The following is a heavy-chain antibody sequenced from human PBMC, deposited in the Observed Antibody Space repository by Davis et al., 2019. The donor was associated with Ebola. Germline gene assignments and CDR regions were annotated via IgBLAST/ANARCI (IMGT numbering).Heavy chain of an antibody. CDR1: GRTFSSYA. J-gene: IGHJ6*02. Sequence: AASVKVSCKASGRTFSSYAISWVRQAPGQGLEWMGGIIPIFGTANYAQKFQGRVTITADESTSTAYMELSSLRSEDTAVYYCARVREYSSGWRDYYYYYGMDVWGQGTTVTVSS. V-gene: IGHV1-69*13. CDR2: IIPIFGTA. CDR3: ARVREYSSGWRDYYYYYGMDV. D-gene: IGHD6-19*01.